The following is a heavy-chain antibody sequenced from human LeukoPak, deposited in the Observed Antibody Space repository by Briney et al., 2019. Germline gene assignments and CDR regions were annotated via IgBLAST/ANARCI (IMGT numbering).Heavy chain of an antibody. CDR2: IIPIFGTA. CDR3: ARGPRGGYSYGFGMWHYFDY. V-gene: IGHV1-69*13. J-gene: IGHJ4*02. Sequence: SVKVSCKASGGTFSSYAISWVRQAPGQGLEWMGGIIPIFGTANYAQKFQGRVTITADESTSTAYMELSSLRSEDTAVYYCARGPRGGYSYGFGMWHYFDYWGQGTLVTVSS. D-gene: IGHD5-18*01. CDR1: GGTFSSYA.